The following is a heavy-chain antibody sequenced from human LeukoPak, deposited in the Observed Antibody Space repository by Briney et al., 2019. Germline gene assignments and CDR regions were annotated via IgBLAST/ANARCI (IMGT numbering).Heavy chain of an antibody. CDR2: ISSSSSYI. D-gene: IGHD3-22*01. CDR1: GLTFSSYS. CDR3: ARDVQYYYDSSGYYRTAYYYYYYYMDV. V-gene: IGHV3-21*01. Sequence: GGSLRLSCAASGLTFSSYSMNWVRQAPGKGLEWVSSISSSSSYIYYADSVKGRFTISRDNAKNSLYLQMNSLRAEDTAVYYCARDVQYYYDSSGYYRTAYYYYYYYMDVWGKGTTVTVSS. J-gene: IGHJ6*03.